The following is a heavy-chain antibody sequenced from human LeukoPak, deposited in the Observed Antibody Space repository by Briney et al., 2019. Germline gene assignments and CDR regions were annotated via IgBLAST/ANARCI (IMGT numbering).Heavy chain of an antibody. CDR2: IYSGGST. CDR1: GFRVSSVY. J-gene: IGHJ4*02. CDR3: ARSRPGTEAGQPNFDY. D-gene: IGHD6-13*01. V-gene: IGHV3-53*01. Sequence: GGSLRLSCAASGFRVSSVYMTWVRQAPGKGLEWVSVIYSGGSTYYADSVKGRFTVSRDNSRNTLYLQMNSLTAEDTAVYYCARSRPGTEAGQPNFDYWGQGTLVTVSS.